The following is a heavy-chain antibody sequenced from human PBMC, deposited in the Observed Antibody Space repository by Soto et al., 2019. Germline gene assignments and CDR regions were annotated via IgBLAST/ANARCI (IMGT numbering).Heavy chain of an antibody. Sequence: VGSLRLSCAASGFTFSNYGMHWVRQAPGKGLEWVAIISFDGNNKYYSDSVKGRFTTSRDNSKNMVFLQMNSLRPEDTAVYYCVKPKEHFYDSSPGETWGQGTPVTVSS. CDR2: ISFDGNNK. D-gene: IGHD3-22*01. CDR3: VKPKEHFYDSSPGET. V-gene: IGHV3-30*18. CDR1: GFTFSNYG. J-gene: IGHJ5*02.